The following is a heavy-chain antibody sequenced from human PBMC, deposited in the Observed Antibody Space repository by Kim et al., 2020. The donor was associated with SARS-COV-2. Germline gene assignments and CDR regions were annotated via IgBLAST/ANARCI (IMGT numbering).Heavy chain of an antibody. CDR3: ARDPSYYDSSGLYGMDV. D-gene: IGHD3-22*01. V-gene: IGHV4-59*01. Sequence: SETLSLTCTVSGGSISSYYWSWIRQPPGKGLEWIGYIYYSGSTNYNPSLKSRVTISVDTSKNQFSLKLSSVTAADTAVYYCARDPSYYDSSGLYGMDVWGQGTTVTVSS. CDR1: GGSISSYY. J-gene: IGHJ6*02. CDR2: IYYSGST.